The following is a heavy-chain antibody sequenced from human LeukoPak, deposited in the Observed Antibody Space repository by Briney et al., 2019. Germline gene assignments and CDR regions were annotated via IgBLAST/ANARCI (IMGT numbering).Heavy chain of an antibody. Sequence: GGSLRLSCAASGFTFSNYNFYWVRQAPGKGLEWVSSISSTSSYIYYADSMKGRFTISRDNAKNSLYLQMNSLRAEDTAVYYCAKGGATICDNWGQGTLVTVSS. J-gene: IGHJ4*02. CDR3: AKGGATICDN. D-gene: IGHD5-12*01. V-gene: IGHV3-21*01. CDR1: GFTFSNYN. CDR2: ISSTSSYI.